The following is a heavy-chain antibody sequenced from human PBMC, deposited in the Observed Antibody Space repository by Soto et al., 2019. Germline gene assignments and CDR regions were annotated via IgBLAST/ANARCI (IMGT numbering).Heavy chain of an antibody. D-gene: IGHD5-12*01. V-gene: IGHV4-39*01. CDR3: ASLPFKRWLHREHGY. CDR2: IYYSGST. CDR1: GGSISSSSYY. J-gene: IGHJ4*02. Sequence: QLQLQESGPGLVKPSETLSLTCTVSGGSISSSSYYWGWLRQRPGKGLEWIGSIYYSGSTYYNPSLKSRVTISVATSKNQFSLKLISVTSADTAVYYCASLPFKRWLHREHGYWGQGTLVTVSS.